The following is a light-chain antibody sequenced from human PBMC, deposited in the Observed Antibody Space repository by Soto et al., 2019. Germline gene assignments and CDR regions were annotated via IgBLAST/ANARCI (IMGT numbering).Light chain of an antibody. CDR3: SSYTSSSTWV. J-gene: IGLJ3*02. CDR2: EVS. CDR1: SSDDGGYNY. V-gene: IGLV2-14*01. Sequence: QSALTQPASVSGSPGQSITISCTGTSSDDGGYNYVSWYQQHPGKAPKLMTYEVSNRPSGVSSRFSGSKSGNTASLTISGLQAEDEADYYCSSYTSSSTWVFGGGTKLTVL.